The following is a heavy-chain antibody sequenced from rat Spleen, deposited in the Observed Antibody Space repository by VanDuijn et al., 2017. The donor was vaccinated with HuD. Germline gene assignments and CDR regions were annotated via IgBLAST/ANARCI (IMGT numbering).Heavy chain of an antibody. D-gene: IGHD4-2*01. Sequence: EVQLVETGGGSVQPGRSLKLSCVASGFTFSTYWMYWVRQAPGKGLEWVSSISSDGGITYYPDSVRGRFTISRDNAKSTLYLQMDSLRSEDTATYYCTREVDRWWGQGVMVTVSS. CDR1: GFTFSTYW. CDR2: ISSDGGIT. CDR3: TREVDRW. V-gene: IGHV5-58*01. J-gene: IGHJ2*01.